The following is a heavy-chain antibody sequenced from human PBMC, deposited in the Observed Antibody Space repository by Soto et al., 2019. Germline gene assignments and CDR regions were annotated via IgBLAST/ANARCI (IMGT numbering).Heavy chain of an antibody. J-gene: IGHJ6*02. CDR2: ISDSGGTV. CDR1: GFTFSSYE. D-gene: IGHD3-3*01. V-gene: IGHV3-48*03. CDR3: ARDLLHYDFWSGYSAYFYYGMDV. Sequence: LRLSCSASGFTFSSYEMNWVRQATGQGLEWVSHISDSGGTVYYADSVKGRFTVSSDNAPHSGSLQMNSLRTDDTAVYYCARDLLHYDFWSGYSAYFYYGMDVWGPGTTVTVSS.